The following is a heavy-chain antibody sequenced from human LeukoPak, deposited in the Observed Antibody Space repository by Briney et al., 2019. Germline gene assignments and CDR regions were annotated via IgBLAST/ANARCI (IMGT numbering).Heavy chain of an antibody. CDR1: GYTFTMYY. J-gene: IGHJ6*02. CDR3: ASTTMVTFYYYYGMDV. D-gene: IGHD5-18*01. CDR2: INPNDGAT. Sequence: GASVKVSCKASGYTFTMYYIHWVRQAPGQGLEWMGMINPNDGATTYTQRFQGRVTMTRDTSTSTAYMELRSLRSDDTAVYYCASTTMVTFYYYYGMDVWGQGTTVTVSS. V-gene: IGHV1-46*01.